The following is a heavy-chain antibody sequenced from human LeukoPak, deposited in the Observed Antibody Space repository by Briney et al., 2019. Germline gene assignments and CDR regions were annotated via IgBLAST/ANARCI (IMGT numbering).Heavy chain of an antibody. D-gene: IGHD3-10*01. CDR1: GGSISSGGYY. CDR3: ARGRYYYGSGSFNWFDP. Sequence: PSETLSLTCSVSGGSISSGGYYWSWIRQPAGKGLEWIGRIYTSGSTNYNPSLKSRVTISVDTSKNQFSLKLSSVTAADTAVYYCARGRYYYGSGSFNWFDPWGQGTLVTVSS. J-gene: IGHJ5*02. CDR2: IYTSGST. V-gene: IGHV4-61*02.